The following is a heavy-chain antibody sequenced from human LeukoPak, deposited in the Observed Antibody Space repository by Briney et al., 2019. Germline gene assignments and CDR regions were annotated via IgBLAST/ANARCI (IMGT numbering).Heavy chain of an antibody. J-gene: IGHJ2*01. CDR1: GGSFGGYY. V-gene: IGHV4-34*01. CDR3: ARGLLDGYWYFDL. Sequence: PSETLSLTCAVYGGSFGGYYWSWIRQPPGKGLEWIGEINDSGSSNYIPSLKSRVTISVDRSKNQFSLWLSSVTAADTAVYYCARGLLDGYWYFDLWGRGTLVTVSS. CDR2: INDSGSS. D-gene: IGHD3-10*01.